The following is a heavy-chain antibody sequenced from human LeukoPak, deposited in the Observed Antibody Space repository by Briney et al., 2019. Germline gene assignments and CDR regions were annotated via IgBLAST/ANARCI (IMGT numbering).Heavy chain of an antibody. Sequence: SETLSLTCTVSGGSISSSSYYWGWIRQPPGKGLEWIGSIYYSGSTYYNPSLKSRVTISVDTSKNQFSLKLSSVTAADTAVYYCARAFSLYGYGVPGHAFDIWGQGTMVTVSS. D-gene: IGHD5-18*01. V-gene: IGHV4-39*01. CDR3: ARAFSLYGYGVPGHAFDI. CDR2: IYYSGST. CDR1: GGSISSSSYY. J-gene: IGHJ3*02.